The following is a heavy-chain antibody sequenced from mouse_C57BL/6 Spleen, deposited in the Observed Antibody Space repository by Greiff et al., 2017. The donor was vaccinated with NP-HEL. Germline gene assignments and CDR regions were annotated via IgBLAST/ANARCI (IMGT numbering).Heavy chain of an antibody. D-gene: IGHD2-4*01. V-gene: IGHV1-53*01. CDR2: INPSNGGT. Sequence: QVQLQQPGTELVKPGASVKLSCKASGYTFTSYWMHWVKQRPGQGLEWIGNINPSNGGTNYNEKFKSKATLTVDKSSSTAYMQRSSLTSEDSAVYYCARGSYYDYDGSWFAYWGQGTLVTVSA. CDR1: GYTFTSYW. CDR3: ARGSYYDYDGSWFAY. J-gene: IGHJ3*01.